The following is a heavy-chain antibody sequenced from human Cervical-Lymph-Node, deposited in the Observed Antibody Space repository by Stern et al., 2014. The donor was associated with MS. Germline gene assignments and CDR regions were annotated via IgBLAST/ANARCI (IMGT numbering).Heavy chain of an antibody. V-gene: IGHV3-23*04. D-gene: IGHD2-15*01. CDR2: IVASGERT. J-gene: IGHJ4*02. CDR1: GFTFSSYA. CDR3: ALLATPTDY. Sequence: EVQLVESGGGLAQPGGTLRLSCVASGFTFSSYAINWVRQAPGKGLQWVSAIVASGERTYYADSVKGRFTISRDNSKNTVHLQMTSLRAEDTAMYFCALLATPTDYWGQGTLVAVSS.